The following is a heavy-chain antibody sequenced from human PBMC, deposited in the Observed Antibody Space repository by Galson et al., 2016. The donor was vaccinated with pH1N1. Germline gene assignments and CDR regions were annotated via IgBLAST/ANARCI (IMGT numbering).Heavy chain of an antibody. CDR2: IIPIFNTA. Sequence: SVKVSCKASGGTFGSFGINWVRQAPGQGLEWMGGIIPIFNTAKYARNFQGRVTITADESTTTAYMELSSLRSDDTAVYFCAREDYYDTDLSDWYFDLWGRGTLLTASS. D-gene: IGHD3-22*01. CDR3: AREDYYDTDLSDWYFDL. CDR1: GGTFGSFG. V-gene: IGHV1-69*13. J-gene: IGHJ2*01.